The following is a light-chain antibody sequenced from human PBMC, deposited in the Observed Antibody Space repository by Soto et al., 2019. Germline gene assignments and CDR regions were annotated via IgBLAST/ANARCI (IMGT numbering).Light chain of an antibody. Sequence: EIVLTQSPGTLSLSPGERATLSCRASQSVSSSYLAWYQQKPGQAPRLLIYGASSRATGIPDRFSGSGSGTDFTLTISRLVPEDFAVYYCHQYGSSPKTFGQGTKLEIK. V-gene: IGKV3-20*01. J-gene: IGKJ2*01. CDR2: GAS. CDR1: QSVSSSY. CDR3: HQYGSSPKT.